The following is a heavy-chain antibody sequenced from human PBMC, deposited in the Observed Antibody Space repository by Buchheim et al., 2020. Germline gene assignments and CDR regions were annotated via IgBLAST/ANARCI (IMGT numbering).Heavy chain of an antibody. Sequence: QVQLQQWGAGLLKPSETLSLTCAVYGGSFSGYYWSWIRQPPGTGLEWMGEINHSGSTNYNPSLKSRVTISVDTSKNQFSLKLSSVTAADTAVYYCAREEDYDSSGLDYWGQGTL. D-gene: IGHD3-22*01. J-gene: IGHJ4*02. V-gene: IGHV4-34*01. CDR2: INHSGST. CDR3: AREEDYDSSGLDY. CDR1: GGSFSGYY.